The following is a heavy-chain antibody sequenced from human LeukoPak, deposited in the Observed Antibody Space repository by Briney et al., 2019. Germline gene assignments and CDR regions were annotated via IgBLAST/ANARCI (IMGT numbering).Heavy chain of an antibody. CDR3: ARGFYTYYYDSRGYYAFDY. CDR1: GFTFSSYS. D-gene: IGHD3-22*01. CDR2: ISSSSSTI. V-gene: IGHV3-48*02. J-gene: IGHJ4*02. Sequence: PGGSLRLSCAASGFTFSSYSMNWVRQAPGKGLEWVSYISSSSSTIYYADSVKGRFTISRDNAKNSLYLQMNSLRDEDTAVYYCARGFYTYYYDSRGYYAFDYWGQGTLVTVSS.